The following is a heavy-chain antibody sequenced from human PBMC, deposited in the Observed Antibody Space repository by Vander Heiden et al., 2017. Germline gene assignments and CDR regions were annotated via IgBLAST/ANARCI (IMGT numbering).Heavy chain of an antibody. Sequence: QVQLVQSGAEVKKPGASVKVSCRASGYTFTRYAINWVRQATGQGLEWMGRVNPISGGTDYAQQFKGRVTMTRNTSIKTVYMELSSLRSEDTAVYFCAKDLHCSSPSCSTLENDYGMDIWGQGTTVTVSS. CDR3: AKDLHCSSPSCSTLENDYGMDI. CDR2: VNPISGGT. J-gene: IGHJ6*02. D-gene: IGHD2-2*02. V-gene: IGHV1-8*01. CDR1: GYTFTRYA.